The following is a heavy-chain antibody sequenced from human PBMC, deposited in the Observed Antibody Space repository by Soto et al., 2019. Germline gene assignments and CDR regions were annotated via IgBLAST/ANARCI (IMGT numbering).Heavy chain of an antibody. J-gene: IGHJ4*02. CDR1: GFTFTSSA. CDR2: IAVGSGYT. D-gene: IGHD2-8*01. V-gene: IGHV1-58*01. Sequence: QMQLEQSGPEVKKPGTSVKVSCKASGFTFTSSAFQWVRQARGQRLEWIGWIAVGSGYTNYAQRFQDRVTLTRDMSTATTYMELSRLTSEDAAIYYWAADATAWQQMVPSDYWGQGTLVTVSS. CDR3: AADATAWQQMVPSDY.